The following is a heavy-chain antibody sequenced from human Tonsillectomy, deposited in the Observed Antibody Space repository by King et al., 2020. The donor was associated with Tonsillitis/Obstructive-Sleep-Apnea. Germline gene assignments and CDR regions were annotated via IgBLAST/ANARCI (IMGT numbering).Heavy chain of an antibody. V-gene: IGHV1-46*01. CDR2: INPSGGST. CDR3: ARLRCTGGACYLNFEY. CDR1: GYTFTDYY. D-gene: IGHD2-8*02. J-gene: IGHJ4*02. Sequence: QLVQSGAEVKKPGASVKVSCKASGYTFTDYYIQWVRQAPGQGLEWMGIINPSGGSTSYARKFQGRVTITRDTSTSTVYMDLSSLRSEDTAVYYCARLRCTGGACYLNFEYWGQGTLVTVSS.